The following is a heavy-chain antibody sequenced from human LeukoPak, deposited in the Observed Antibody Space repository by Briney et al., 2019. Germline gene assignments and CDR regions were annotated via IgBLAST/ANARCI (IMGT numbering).Heavy chain of an antibody. CDR3: AKSSSMIVVVYNWFDP. CDR1: GFTFSSYA. CDR2: ISGSGGST. V-gene: IGHV3-23*01. D-gene: IGHD3-22*01. J-gene: IGHJ5*02. Sequence: PGGSLRLSCAASGFTFSSYAMSWVRQAPGKGLEWVSAISGSGGSTYYADSVKGRFTISRDNSKNTLYLQMNSLRAEDTAVYYCAKSSSMIVVVYNWFDPGGQGTLVTVSS.